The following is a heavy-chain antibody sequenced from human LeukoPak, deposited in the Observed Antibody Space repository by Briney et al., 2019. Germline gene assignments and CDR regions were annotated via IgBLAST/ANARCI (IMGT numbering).Heavy chain of an antibody. J-gene: IGHJ4*02. CDR2: IIPILGIA. D-gene: IGHD3-22*01. CDR3: ANTELERRRGSSGYSHY. CDR1: GGTFSSYA. V-gene: IGHV1-69*04. Sequence: SVKVSCKASGGTFSSYAISWVRQAPGQGLEWMGRIIPILGIANYAQKFQGRVTITADRSTSTAYMELSSLRSEDTAVYYCANTELERRRGSSGYSHYWGQGTLVTVPS.